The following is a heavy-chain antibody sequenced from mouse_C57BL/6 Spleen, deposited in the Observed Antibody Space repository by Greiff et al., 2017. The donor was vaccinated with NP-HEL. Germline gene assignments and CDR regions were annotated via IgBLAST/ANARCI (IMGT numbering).Heavy chain of an antibody. CDR3: ASSFTTVVATGYLDV. CDR2: IDPSDSYT. D-gene: IGHD1-1*01. CDR1: GYTFTSYW. J-gene: IGHJ1*03. V-gene: IGHV1-69*01. Sequence: QVQLQQPGAELVMPGASVKLSCKASGYTFTSYWMHWVKQRPGQGLEWIGEIDPSDSYTNYNQKVKGKFTMTVDKATSTPYLQMSSLKSEDSAVCYCASSFTTVVATGYLDVWGTGTTVTVSS.